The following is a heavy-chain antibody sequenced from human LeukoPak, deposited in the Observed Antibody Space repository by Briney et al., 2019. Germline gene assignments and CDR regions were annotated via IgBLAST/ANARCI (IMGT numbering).Heavy chain of an antibody. Sequence: ASVKVSCKASGYTFTSYGISWVRQAPGQGLEWMGWISAYNGNTNYAQKLQGRVTMTTDTSTSTAYMELRSLRSDDTAVYYCARDRRQWLDYYYYGMDVWGQGTTVTVSS. D-gene: IGHD6-19*01. CDR2: ISAYNGNT. V-gene: IGHV1-18*01. J-gene: IGHJ6*02. CDR1: GYTFTSYG. CDR3: ARDRRQWLDYYYYGMDV.